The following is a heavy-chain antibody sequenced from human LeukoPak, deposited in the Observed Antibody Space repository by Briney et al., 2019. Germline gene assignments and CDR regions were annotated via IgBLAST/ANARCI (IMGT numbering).Heavy chain of an antibody. Sequence: GASVRVSCKASGYTFTGYYMHWVRQAPGQGLEWMGLINPNSGGTNYAQKFQGRVTMTRDTSISTAYMELSRLRSDDTAVYYCARSLGYCSGGSCYSEIAFDIWGQGTMVTVSS. V-gene: IGHV1-2*02. J-gene: IGHJ3*02. CDR1: GYTFTGYY. D-gene: IGHD2-15*01. CDR3: ARSLGYCSGGSCYSEIAFDI. CDR2: INPNSGGT.